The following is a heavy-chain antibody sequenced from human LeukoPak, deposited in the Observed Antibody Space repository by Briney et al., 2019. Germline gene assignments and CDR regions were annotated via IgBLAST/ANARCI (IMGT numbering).Heavy chain of an antibody. D-gene: IGHD3-22*01. J-gene: IGHJ4*02. CDR3: TRGETGRDSSGYFGY. V-gene: IGHV1-2*02. CDR2: INPNSGGT. Sequence: GASVKVSCKSSGYTFTCYYIHWVRQAPGQGLEWMGWINPNSGGTNYAQKFQGRVTMTRDTSIITAYMELSRLRSDDTAVYYCTRGETGRDSSGYFGYWGQGTLVTVSS. CDR1: GYTFTCYY.